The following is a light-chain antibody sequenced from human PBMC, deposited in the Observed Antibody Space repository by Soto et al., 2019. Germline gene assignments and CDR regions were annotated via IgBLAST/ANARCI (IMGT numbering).Light chain of an antibody. CDR3: CSYTTTSTFV. V-gene: IGLV2-14*03. J-gene: IGLJ2*01. Sequence: QSALTQPASVSGSPGQSITISCTGTSSDIGAYDYVSWYQQHPGKAPKLMIYEVFRRPPGISDRFSGSKSGNTASLTISGLQDDDADHYYCCSYTTTSTFVFGGGTKLTVL. CDR2: EVF. CDR1: SSDIGAYDY.